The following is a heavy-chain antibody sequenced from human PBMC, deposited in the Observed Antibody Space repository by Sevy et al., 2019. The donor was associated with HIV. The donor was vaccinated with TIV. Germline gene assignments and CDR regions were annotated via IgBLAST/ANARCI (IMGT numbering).Heavy chain of an antibody. CDR1: GFTFSFYD. J-gene: IGHJ4*02. V-gene: IGHV3-13*01. D-gene: IGHD1-26*01. CDR3: VRKSTSYSHFDY. CDR2: FGIAGDT. Sequence: GGSLRLSCAASGFTFSFYDMHWVRQATGKGLEWVSGFGIAGDTYYAGSVKGRFTISRDNAKNSLYLQMNSLRAGDTAVYYCVRKSTSYSHFDYWGQGTLVTVSS.